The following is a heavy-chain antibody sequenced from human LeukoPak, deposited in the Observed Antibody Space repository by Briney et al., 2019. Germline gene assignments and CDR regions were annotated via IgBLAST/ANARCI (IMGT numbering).Heavy chain of an antibody. CDR1: GFTFSSYA. CDR3: AKENRYYYDPRGYYFDY. J-gene: IGHJ4*02. V-gene: IGHV3-23*01. D-gene: IGHD3-22*01. Sequence: GGSLRLSCAASGFTFSSYAMTWVRQAPGKGLEWVSAISGSGGSTYYADSVKGRFTISRDNSKNTLYLQMNSLRAEDTAVYYCAKENRYYYDPRGYYFDYWGQGTLVTVSS. CDR2: ISGSGGST.